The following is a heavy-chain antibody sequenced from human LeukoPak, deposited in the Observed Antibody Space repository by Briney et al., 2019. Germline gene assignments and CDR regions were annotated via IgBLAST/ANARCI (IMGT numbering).Heavy chain of an antibody. CDR3: ASVTYYDSSGYYLGDY. CDR2: INPNSGGT. CDR1: GYTFTGYY. J-gene: IGHJ4*02. D-gene: IGHD3-22*01. Sequence: AXVKVSCKASGYTFTGYYMHWVRQAPGQGLEWMGWINPNSGGTNYAQKFQGRVTMTRDTSISTAYMELSRLKSDDTAVYYCASVTYYDSSGYYLGDYWGQGTLVTVSS. V-gene: IGHV1-2*02.